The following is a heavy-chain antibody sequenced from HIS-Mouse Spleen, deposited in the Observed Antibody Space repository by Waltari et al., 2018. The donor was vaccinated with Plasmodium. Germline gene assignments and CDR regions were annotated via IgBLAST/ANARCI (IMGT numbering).Heavy chain of an antibody. CDR3: ARHSPYYDFWSGYYRGYFDY. V-gene: IGHV5-51*01. CDR1: GYSFTSYW. D-gene: IGHD3-3*01. J-gene: IGHJ4*02. CDR2: IYPGDSDT. Sequence: EVQLVQSGAEVKKPGESLKISCKGSGYSFTSYWIGWVRPMPGKGLEWMGIIYPGDSDTRYSPAFQGQVTISADKSISTAYLQWSSLKASDTAMYYCARHSPYYDFWSGYYRGYFDYWGQGTLVTVSS.